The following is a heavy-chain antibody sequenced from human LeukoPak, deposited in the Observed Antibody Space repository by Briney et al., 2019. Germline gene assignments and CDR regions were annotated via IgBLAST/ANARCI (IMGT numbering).Heavy chain of an antibody. V-gene: IGHV4-34*01. D-gene: IGHD2-2*01. Sequence: SETLSLTCAVYGGSFSGYYWSWIRQPPGKGLEWIGEINHSGSTNYNPSLKSRVTTSVDTSKNQFSLKLSSVTAADTAVYYCARESDRYCSSTSCSKYYFDYWGQGTLVTVSS. J-gene: IGHJ4*02. CDR3: ARESDRYCSSTSCSKYYFDY. CDR2: INHSGST. CDR1: GGSFSGYY.